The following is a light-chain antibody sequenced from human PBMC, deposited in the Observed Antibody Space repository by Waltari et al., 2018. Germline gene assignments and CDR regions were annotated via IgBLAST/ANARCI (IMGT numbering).Light chain of an antibody. CDR2: GAS. J-gene: IGKJ2*01. CDR1: QSVTPN. CDR3: HQYNDGPPFN. V-gene: IGKV3-15*01. Sequence: EIVMTPSPATLSVSPGERAIISCRASQSVTPNLAWYQQKPGQPPRLLIYGASTRATDIPARFSGSGSGTEFTLTITSLQSEDFAVYYCHQYNDGPPFNFGQGTKLEIK.